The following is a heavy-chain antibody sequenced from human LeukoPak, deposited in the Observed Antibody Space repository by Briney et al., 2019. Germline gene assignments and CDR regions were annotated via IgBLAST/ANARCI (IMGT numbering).Heavy chain of an antibody. Sequence: GGSLRLSCAASGFTFSSYAMSWVRQAPGKGLEWVSAISGSGGSTYYADSVKGRFTISRDNSKNTLYLQMNSLRAEDTAVYYCAKDLLSGGNCYSIFHYWGQGTLVTVSS. CDR3: AKDLLSGGNCYSIFHY. V-gene: IGHV3-23*01. CDR2: ISGSGGST. J-gene: IGHJ4*02. CDR1: GFTFSSYA. D-gene: IGHD2-15*01.